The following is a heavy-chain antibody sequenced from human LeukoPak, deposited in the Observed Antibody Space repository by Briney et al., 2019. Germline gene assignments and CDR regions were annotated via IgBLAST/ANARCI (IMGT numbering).Heavy chain of an antibody. V-gene: IGHV3-9*01. CDR3: AKAPRGVVAGDPCYFDY. CDR2: ISWNSGSI. D-gene: IGHD2-15*01. Sequence: PGGSLRLSCAASGFTFDDYAMHWVRQAPGKGLEWVSGISWNSGSIGYADSVKGRFTISRDNAKNSLYLQMNSLRAEDTALYYCAKAPRGVVAGDPCYFDYWGQGTLVTVSS. J-gene: IGHJ4*02. CDR1: GFTFDDYA.